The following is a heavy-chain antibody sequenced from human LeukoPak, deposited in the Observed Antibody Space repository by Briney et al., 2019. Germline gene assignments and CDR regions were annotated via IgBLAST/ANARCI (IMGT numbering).Heavy chain of an antibody. Sequence: SETLSLTCTVSGGSISSGSYYWSWIRQPAGKGLEWIGRIYTSGSTNYNPSLKSRVTISVDTSKNQFSLKLSSVTAADTAVYYCARSWSTSSIDYWGQGTLVTVSS. CDR1: GGSISSGSYY. CDR3: ARSWSTSSIDY. J-gene: IGHJ4*02. CDR2: IYTSGST. V-gene: IGHV4-61*02. D-gene: IGHD5/OR15-5a*01.